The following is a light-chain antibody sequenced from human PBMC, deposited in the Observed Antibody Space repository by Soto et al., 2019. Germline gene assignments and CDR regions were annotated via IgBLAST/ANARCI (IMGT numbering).Light chain of an antibody. CDR3: QQYNNCPTLT. V-gene: IGKV1-33*01. Sequence: DIQMTQSPSSLSASVGDRVTITCQASHDISIYLNWYQQKPGKAPKLLIYDASNLETGVPSRFSGSGSGTDFTFTISSLQPEDIATYDCQQYNNCPTLTCGGGTKVEIK. CDR2: DAS. J-gene: IGKJ4*01. CDR1: HDISIY.